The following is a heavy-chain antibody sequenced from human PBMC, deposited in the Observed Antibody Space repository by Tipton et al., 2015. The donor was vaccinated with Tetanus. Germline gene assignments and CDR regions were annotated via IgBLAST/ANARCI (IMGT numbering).Heavy chain of an antibody. CDR1: GYNFRNNG. Sequence: QVQLVQSGGGVVQSGRSLRLSCVASGYNFRNNGMHWVRQTPGKRLEWMALIWYDGSNTDYADSVRGRFTISRDNSKSTVFLQMNSLRVDATALYYCVRRANTGHFYNAFGLWGEGTLVTVSS. J-gene: IGHJ3*01. CDR2: IWYDGSNT. D-gene: IGHD2-8*02. CDR3: VRRANTGHFYNAFGL. V-gene: IGHV3-33*08.